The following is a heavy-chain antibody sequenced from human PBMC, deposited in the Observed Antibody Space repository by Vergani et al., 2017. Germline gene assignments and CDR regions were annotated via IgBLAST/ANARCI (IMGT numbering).Heavy chain of an antibody. CDR2: ISSSSSYI. Sequence: EVQLVESGGGLVKPGGSLRLSCAASGFTFSSYSMNWVRQAPGKGLEWVSSISSSSSYIYYADSVKGRFTISRDNAKNSLYLQMNSLRAEDTAVYYCASTPGLLWFGEYFDYWGQGTLVTVSS. V-gene: IGHV3-21*01. CDR3: ASTPGLLWFGEYFDY. D-gene: IGHD3-10*01. CDR1: GFTFSSYS. J-gene: IGHJ4*02.